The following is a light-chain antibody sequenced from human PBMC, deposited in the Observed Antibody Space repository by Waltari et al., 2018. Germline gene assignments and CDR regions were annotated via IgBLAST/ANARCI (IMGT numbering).Light chain of an antibody. J-gene: IGKJ1*01. CDR2: AAS. CDR3: QQSYSTTRT. Sequence: DIQMTQSPSSLSASVGDRVPITCRASQSISSYLNWYQQKPGKAPKLLIYAASSLQSGVPSRFSGSGSGTDFTLTISSLQPEDFATYYCQQSYSTTRTFGQGTKVEIK. V-gene: IGKV1-39*01. CDR1: QSISSY.